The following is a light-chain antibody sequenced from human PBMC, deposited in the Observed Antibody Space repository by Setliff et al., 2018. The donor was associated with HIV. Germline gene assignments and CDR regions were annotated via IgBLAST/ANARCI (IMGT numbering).Light chain of an antibody. CDR3: CSYSRSSSYV. J-gene: IGLJ1*01. V-gene: IGLV2-14*01. Sequence: QSVLTQPASVSGSPGQSITISCTGTSSDVGGYKYVSWYQQHPGKVPKLMIYEVTKRPSGVSSRFSGSKSGNTASLTISGLQAEDEADYYCCSYSRSSSYVFGTGTKVTVL. CDR2: EVT. CDR1: SSDVGGYKY.